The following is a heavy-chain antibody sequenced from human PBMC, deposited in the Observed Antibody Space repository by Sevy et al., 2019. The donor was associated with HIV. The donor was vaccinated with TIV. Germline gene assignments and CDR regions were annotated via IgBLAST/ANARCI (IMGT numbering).Heavy chain of an antibody. V-gene: IGHV3-48*03. D-gene: IGHD3-22*01. Sequence: HGGFLRLSCAASGFTFSSYEMNWVRQAPGKGLEWVSYISSSGSTIYYADSVKGRFTISRDNAKNSLYLQMNSLRAEDTAVYYCARDDYYDSSGYYYYYYGMDVWGQGTTVTVSS. J-gene: IGHJ6*02. CDR1: GFTFSSYE. CDR3: ARDDYYDSSGYYYYYYGMDV. CDR2: ISSSGSTI.